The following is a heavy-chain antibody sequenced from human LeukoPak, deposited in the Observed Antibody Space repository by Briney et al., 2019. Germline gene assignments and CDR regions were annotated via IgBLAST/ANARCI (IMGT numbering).Heavy chain of an antibody. Sequence: SQTLSLTCTVSGGSISSADYYWSWIRHHPGKGLEWIGYIYYSGSTYYNPSLKSRVTISVDTSKNQFSLKLSSVTAADTAVYYCARVVRSSGSPDYWGQGTLVTVSS. CDR1: GGSISSADYY. CDR3: ARVVRSSGSPDY. J-gene: IGHJ4*02. CDR2: IYYSGST. V-gene: IGHV4-31*03. D-gene: IGHD3-22*01.